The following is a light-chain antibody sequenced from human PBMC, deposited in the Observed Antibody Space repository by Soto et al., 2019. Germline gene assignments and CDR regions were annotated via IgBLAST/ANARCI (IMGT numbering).Light chain of an antibody. J-gene: IGLJ1*01. CDR2: EGS. Sequence: QSALTQPASVSGTPGQWITISCTGTSSDVGSYNLVSWYQQHPGKAPKLMIYEGSKRPSGVSNRFSGSKSGNTASLTISGLQAEDEADYYCCSYAGSSTPYVFGPGTKLTVL. CDR3: CSYAGSSTPYV. CDR1: SSDVGSYNL. V-gene: IGLV2-23*01.